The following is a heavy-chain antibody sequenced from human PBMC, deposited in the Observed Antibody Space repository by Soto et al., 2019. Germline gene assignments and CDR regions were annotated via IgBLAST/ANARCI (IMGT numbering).Heavy chain of an antibody. CDR3: ARGRYGDY. D-gene: IGHD1-1*01. CDR2: ISAHNGNT. Sequence: QVHLVQSGAEVKKPGASVKVSCKGSGYAFTTYVITWVRQAPGQGLEWMGWISAHNGNTNYAQNLQGRVTVTRDTSTSTAYMELSSLRSDDTAVYYCARGRYGDYWGQGALVTVSS. J-gene: IGHJ4*02. CDR1: GYAFTTYV. V-gene: IGHV1-18*01.